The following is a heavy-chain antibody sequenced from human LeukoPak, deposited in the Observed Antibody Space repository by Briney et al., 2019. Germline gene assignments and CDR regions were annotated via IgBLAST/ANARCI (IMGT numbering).Heavy chain of an antibody. CDR2: ITGDGSST. V-gene: IGHV3-74*01. CDR1: GFTFSSYW. CDR3: ARISYDSRGHFDY. J-gene: IGHJ4*02. Sequence: GGSLRLSCAASGFTFSSYWMHWVRQAPGKGLVWVSRITGDGSSTSYADSVKGRFTISRDNAKNTLYLQMNSLRAEDTAVYYCARISYDSRGHFDYWGQGTLVTVSS. D-gene: IGHD3-22*01.